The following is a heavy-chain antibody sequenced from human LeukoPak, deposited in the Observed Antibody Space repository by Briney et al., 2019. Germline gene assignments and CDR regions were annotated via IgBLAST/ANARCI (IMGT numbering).Heavy chain of an antibody. CDR2: IRSTANGYAT. J-gene: IGHJ3*02. CDR1: GFTFSGSA. V-gene: IGHV3-73*01. D-gene: IGHD3-22*01. Sequence: GGSLRLSCAASGFTFSGSALHWVRQASGKGLEWVGRIRSTANGYATAYAASVKGRFTISRDDSKNTAYLQMDSLKTEDTAVYYCARDHYHDSSGYIPAGDTFDIWGQGTMVTVSS. CDR3: ARDHYHDSSGYIPAGDTFDI.